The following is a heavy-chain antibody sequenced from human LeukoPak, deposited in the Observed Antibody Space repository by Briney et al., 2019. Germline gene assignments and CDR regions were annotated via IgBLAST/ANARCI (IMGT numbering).Heavy chain of an antibody. Sequence: GGSLRLSCAASGFTFSDNYMNWIRQAPGKGLEWVSYISSSGSNIYYADSVKGRFTISRDNAKNSLFLQMNSLRAEDTAVFYCARRSRDSNSFRNYMDVWGKGTSVTVSS. V-gene: IGHV3-11*04. CDR1: GFTFSDNY. J-gene: IGHJ6*03. D-gene: IGHD5-24*01. CDR3: ARRSRDSNSFRNYMDV. CDR2: ISSSGSNI.